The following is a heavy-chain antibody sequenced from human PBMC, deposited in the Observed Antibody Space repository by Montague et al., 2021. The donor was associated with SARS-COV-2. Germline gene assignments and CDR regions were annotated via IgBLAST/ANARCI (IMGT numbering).Heavy chain of an antibody. V-gene: IGHV4-34*01. D-gene: IGHD2-2*02. Sequence: SETLSLTCAVYGGSFSGYYWSWIRQPPGKGLEWIGEINHNGSTNYNPSLKSRVTISVDTSKNQFSLKLSSVTAADTAVYYCASHTLGNCSSTSCYSGWFDPWGQGTLVTVSS. CDR2: INHNGST. CDR1: GGSFSGYY. J-gene: IGHJ5*02. CDR3: ASHTLGNCSSTSCYSGWFDP.